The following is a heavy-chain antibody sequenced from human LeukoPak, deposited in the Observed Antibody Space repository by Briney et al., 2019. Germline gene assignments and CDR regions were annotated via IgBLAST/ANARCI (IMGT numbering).Heavy chain of an antibody. CDR1: GFTFSSYA. CDR2: ISYDGSNK. J-gene: IGHJ3*02. CDR3: ARELRWLLPIDAFDI. V-gene: IGHV3-30-3*01. D-gene: IGHD5-24*01. Sequence: RPGGSLRLSCAASGFTFSSYAMHWVRQAPGKGLEWVAVISYDGSNKYYADSVKGRFTISRDNSKNTLYLQMNSLRAEDTAVYYCARELRWLLPIDAFDIWGQGTMVTVSS.